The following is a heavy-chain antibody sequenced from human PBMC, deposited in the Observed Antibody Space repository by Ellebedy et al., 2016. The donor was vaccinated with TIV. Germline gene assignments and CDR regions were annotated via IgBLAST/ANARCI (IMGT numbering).Heavy chain of an antibody. CDR2: ISGDSSDT. D-gene: IGHD3-16*01. V-gene: IGHV3-11*03. CDR3: LRGTRGAFDDY. Sequence: GESLKISXAASGFMFSQSYMSWIRQAPGKGPEWISYISGDSSDTNYVDSVKGRFTISRDNARDSLFLQMSSLRGEDTAVYYCLRGTRGAFDDYWGQGTLVTVSS. CDR1: GFMFSQSY. J-gene: IGHJ4*02.